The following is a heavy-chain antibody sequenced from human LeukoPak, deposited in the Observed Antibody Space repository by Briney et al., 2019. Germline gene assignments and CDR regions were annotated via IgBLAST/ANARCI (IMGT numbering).Heavy chain of an antibody. CDR1: GNSFTNHW. V-gene: IGHV5-51*01. D-gene: IGHD3-3*01. Sequence: GESLKISCKGSGNSFTNHWIGWVRQMPGESLEWMGIINPTDSDTRYSPSFQGQVTISADKSISTAYLQWSSLRSEDTAVYYCAARPRFGVVIIRPFDYWGQGTLVTVSS. CDR3: AARPRFGVVIIRPFDY. CDR2: INPTDSDT. J-gene: IGHJ4*02.